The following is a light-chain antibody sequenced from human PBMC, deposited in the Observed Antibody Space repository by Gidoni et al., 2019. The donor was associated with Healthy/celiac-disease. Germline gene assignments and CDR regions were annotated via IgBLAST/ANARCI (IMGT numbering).Light chain of an antibody. J-gene: IGKJ5*01. V-gene: IGKV3-15*01. CDR1: QSVSSN. Sequence: EIVMTQSPATLSVSPVERATLSCRASQSVSSNLAWYQQKPGQAPRLLIYGASTRATGIPARFSGSGSGTEFTLTISSLQSEDFAVYYCQQYNNWPRRTFGQXTRLEIK. CDR3: QQYNNWPRRT. CDR2: GAS.